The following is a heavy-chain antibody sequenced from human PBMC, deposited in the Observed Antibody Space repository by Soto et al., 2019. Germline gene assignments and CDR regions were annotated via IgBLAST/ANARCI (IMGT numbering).Heavy chain of an antibody. CDR2: ISGSGLTI. D-gene: IGHD5-12*01. CDR3: ARGPYRNTYNWFDS. CDR1: GVTFKDYG. V-gene: IGHV3-48*03. J-gene: IGHJ5*02. Sequence: GVSLSLSCGAPGVTFKDYGMHWVRQAPGKGLEWVSYISGSGLTIYYADSVKGRFTISRDNAKNSLYLQMNSLGVEDTAVYYCARGPYRNTYNWFDSWGQGTLVTAPQ.